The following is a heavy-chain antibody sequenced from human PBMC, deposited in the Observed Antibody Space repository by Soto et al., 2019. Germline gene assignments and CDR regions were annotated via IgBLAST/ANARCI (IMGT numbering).Heavy chain of an antibody. Sequence: TLSLTCTVSGGSISSGGYYWNWIRQHPGKGLEWIGYIFYIGSTYYNPSLKSRVTISVDTSKNQFSLKLNSVTAADTAEYYSARSVFPWGQGTLVTVSS. CDR2: IFYIGST. J-gene: IGHJ5*02. V-gene: IGHV4-31*03. CDR1: GGSISSGGYY. CDR3: ARSVFP.